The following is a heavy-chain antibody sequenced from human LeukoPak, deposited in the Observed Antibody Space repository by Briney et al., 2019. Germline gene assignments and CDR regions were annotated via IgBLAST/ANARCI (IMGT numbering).Heavy chain of an antibody. D-gene: IGHD3-10*01. CDR3: ARLPQAYYYGSGSSINPDY. CDR2: IDPSDSYT. J-gene: IGHJ4*02. Sequence: GESLKISCKGSGYSFTSYWISWVCQMPGKGLEWMGRIDPSDSYTNYSPSFQGHVTISADKSISTAYLQWSSLKASDTAMYYCARLPQAYYYGSGSSINPDYWGQGTLVTVSS. CDR1: GYSFTSYW. V-gene: IGHV5-10-1*01.